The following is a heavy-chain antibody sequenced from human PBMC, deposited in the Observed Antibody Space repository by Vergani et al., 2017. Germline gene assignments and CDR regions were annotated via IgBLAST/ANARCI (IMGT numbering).Heavy chain of an antibody. Sequence: QVQLQESGPGLVKPSETLSLTCTVSGGSISSSSYYWGWIRQPPGKGLEWIGSIYYSGSTYYNPSLKSRVTISVDTSKNQFSLKLSSVTAADTAVYYCARGAAAGTERWFDPWGQGTLVTVSS. V-gene: IGHV4-39*07. D-gene: IGHD6-13*01. CDR1: GGSISSSSYY. CDR3: ARGAAAGTERWFDP. J-gene: IGHJ5*02. CDR2: IYYSGST.